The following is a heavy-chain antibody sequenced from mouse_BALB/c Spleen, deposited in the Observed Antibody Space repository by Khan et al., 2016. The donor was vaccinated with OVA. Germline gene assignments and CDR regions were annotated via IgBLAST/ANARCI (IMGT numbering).Heavy chain of an antibody. V-gene: IGHV5-6-3*01. Sequence: EVQLVESGGGLVQPGGSLKLSCAASGFTFSSYGMSWVRQTPDKRLELVATITRNGGSTYYPDSVKGRFTIPRDNAKNTLYLHMSSLKSEATAMYYCARMARTINWGQGTTLTVSS. CDR2: ITRNGGST. CDR1: GFTFSSYG. J-gene: IGHJ2*01. CDR3: ARMARTIN.